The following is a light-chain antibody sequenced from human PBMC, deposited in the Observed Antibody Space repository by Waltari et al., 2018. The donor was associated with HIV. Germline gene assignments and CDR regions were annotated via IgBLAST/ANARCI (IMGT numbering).Light chain of an antibody. Sequence: QSVLTQPPSVSGAPGQRVTISCTGSSSNIGAGYDVHWYQQLPGTAPKLLIYGNNNRPSGVPDRVSGSKSGTSASLASTGLQAEDEADYYCQSYDSSLSGSVFGGGTKLTVL. CDR1: SSNIGAGYD. V-gene: IGLV1-40*01. CDR3: QSYDSSLSGSV. CDR2: GNN. J-gene: IGLJ3*02.